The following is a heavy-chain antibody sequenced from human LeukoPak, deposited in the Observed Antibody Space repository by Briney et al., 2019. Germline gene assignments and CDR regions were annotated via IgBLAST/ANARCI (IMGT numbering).Heavy chain of an antibody. CDR2: IDDSGNT. D-gene: IGHD4-17*01. Sequence: PSETLSLTCTVSGGSISRYYWSWIRRPPGKGLEWIGYIDDSGNTNYNPSLKSQVTISVDKSKNQFSLKLSFVTAADTAMYYCARGYGDYYFDYWGQGTLVTVSS. J-gene: IGHJ4*02. V-gene: IGHV4-59*01. CDR3: ARGYGDYYFDY. CDR1: GGSISRYY.